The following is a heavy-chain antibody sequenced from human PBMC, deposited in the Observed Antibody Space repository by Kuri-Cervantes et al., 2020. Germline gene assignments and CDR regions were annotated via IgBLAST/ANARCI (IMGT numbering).Heavy chain of an antibody. CDR3: ASGRDYFGSWQIDY. J-gene: IGHJ4*02. V-gene: IGHV1-69*05. Sequence: SVKVSCKASGGTFGGYAVTWVRQAPGQGLEWMGGIIPLFGTSNYAQKFQGRVTITTDESTSTAYMELSRLTSDDTAVYYCASGRDYFGSWQIDYWGQGTLVTVSS. CDR2: IIPLFGTS. CDR1: GGTFGGYA. D-gene: IGHD3-10*01.